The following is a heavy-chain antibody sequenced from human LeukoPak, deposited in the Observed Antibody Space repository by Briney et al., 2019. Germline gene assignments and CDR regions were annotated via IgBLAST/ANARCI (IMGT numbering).Heavy chain of an antibody. CDR3: ARDRILYCSSTSCRYYYYYYGMDV. J-gene: IGHJ6*02. Sequence: ASVKVSCKASGYTFTSYGISWVRQAPGQGLEWMGWISAYNGNTNYAQKLQGRVTTTTDTSTSTAYMELRSLRSDDTAVYYCARDRILYCSSTSCRYYYYYYGMDVWGQGTTVTVSS. CDR2: ISAYNGNT. V-gene: IGHV1-18*01. CDR1: GYTFTSYG. D-gene: IGHD2-2*01.